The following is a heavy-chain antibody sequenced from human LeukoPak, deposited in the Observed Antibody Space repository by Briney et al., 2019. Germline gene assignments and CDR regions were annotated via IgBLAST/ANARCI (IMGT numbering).Heavy chain of an antibody. V-gene: IGHV4-59*01. D-gene: IGHD6-13*01. CDR2: IYYSGST. Sequence: SETLSLTCTVSGGSISSYYWSWIRQPPGKGLEWIGYIYYSGSTNYNPSLKSRVTISVDTSKNQFSLKPSSVTAADTAVYYCARDAPRYSSSWYLVEEYFDYWGQGTLVTVSS. J-gene: IGHJ4*02. CDR1: GGSISSYY. CDR3: ARDAPRYSSSWYLVEEYFDY.